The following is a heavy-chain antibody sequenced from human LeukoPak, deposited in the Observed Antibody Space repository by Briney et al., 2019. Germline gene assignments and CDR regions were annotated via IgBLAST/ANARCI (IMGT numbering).Heavy chain of an antibody. Sequence: ASVKVSCKASGCTFTSYYMHWVRQPPGQGLEWMGIINHSGGSTSYPQKSQGRVTMTRDMSTSTVYMELRSLRSEDTAVYYCAGGTYSSGWDYYYYMDVWGKGTTVTVSS. CDR1: GCTFTSYY. D-gene: IGHD6-25*01. J-gene: IGHJ6*03. V-gene: IGHV1-46*01. CDR3: AGGTYSSGWDYYYYMDV. CDR2: INHSGGST.